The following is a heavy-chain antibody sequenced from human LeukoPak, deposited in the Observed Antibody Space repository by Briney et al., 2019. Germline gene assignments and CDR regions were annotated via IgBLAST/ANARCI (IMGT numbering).Heavy chain of an antibody. CDR2: ISDSAAKT. Sequence: GGSLRLSCAASGFTFSSYAMSWVRQAPGKGLEWISAISDSAAKTYYADSVKGRFTISRDNAKNTVFLQMNSLRAEDTALYYCAKEDHGTYSIAFDYWGQGTLVTVSS. D-gene: IGHD1-26*01. V-gene: IGHV3-23*01. CDR3: AKEDHGTYSIAFDY. J-gene: IGHJ4*02. CDR1: GFTFSSYA.